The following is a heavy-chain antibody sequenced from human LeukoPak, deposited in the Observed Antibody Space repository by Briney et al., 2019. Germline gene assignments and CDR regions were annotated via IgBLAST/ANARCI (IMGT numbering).Heavy chain of an antibody. Sequence: PGGSLRLSCAASGFTFRRYCMDLGRQAPGEGLGWVAVISYDGSNKYYADSVKGRFTISRDNSKTTLYLQMNSLRAEDTAVYYCAKALGARNWNDPTMYAFDIWGQGTMVTVSS. CDR2: ISYDGSNK. CDR3: AKALGARNWNDPTMYAFDI. D-gene: IGHD1-1*01. V-gene: IGHV3-30*18. CDR1: GFTFRRYC. J-gene: IGHJ3*02.